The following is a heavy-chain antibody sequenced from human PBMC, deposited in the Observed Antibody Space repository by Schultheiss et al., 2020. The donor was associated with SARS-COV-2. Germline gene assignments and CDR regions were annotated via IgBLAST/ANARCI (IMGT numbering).Heavy chain of an antibody. Sequence: SETLSLTCNVSASSISGYYWAWIRQPPGKGLEWIGSIYHSGSFYYNPSLKSRITISVDMSENQFSLKVNSATAADTAVYYCARSGRYFQHWAQGTLVTVSS. D-gene: IGHD1-1*01. CDR3: ARSGRYFQH. V-gene: IGHV4-38-2*02. J-gene: IGHJ1*01. CDR1: ASSISGYY. CDR2: IYHSGSF.